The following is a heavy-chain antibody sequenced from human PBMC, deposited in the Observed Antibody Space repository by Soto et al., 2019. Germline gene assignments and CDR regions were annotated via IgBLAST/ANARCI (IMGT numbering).Heavy chain of an antibody. CDR2: IYHSGST. J-gene: IGHJ4*02. V-gene: IGHV4-30-2*01. D-gene: IGHD7-27*01. CDR3: ARSVEFGPIQTGAGVDY. CDR1: GGSISSGGYS. Sequence: QLQLQESGSGLMKPSQTLSLTCAVSGGSISSGGYSWSWIRQPPGKGLEWIGYIYHSGSTYYNPSLKSRVTISLDRSKTQFSLKLSSVTAADTAVYSCARSVEFGPIQTGAGVDYWGQGTLVTVSS.